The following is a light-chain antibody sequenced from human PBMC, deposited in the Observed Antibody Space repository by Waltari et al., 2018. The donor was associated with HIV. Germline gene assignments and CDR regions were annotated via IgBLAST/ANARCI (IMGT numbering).Light chain of an antibody. CDR3: GTWDISLSGGV. J-gene: IGLJ3*02. Sequence: LTQPPSVSAAPGQKVTISCSNIGNDYVSWYQHLPGAAPKLVIYDNNKRPSGIPDRFSGSKSGTSATLAITGLLTGDEAVYYCGTWDISLSGGVFGGGTKLTVL. V-gene: IGLV1-51*01. CDR1: NIGNDY. CDR2: DNN.